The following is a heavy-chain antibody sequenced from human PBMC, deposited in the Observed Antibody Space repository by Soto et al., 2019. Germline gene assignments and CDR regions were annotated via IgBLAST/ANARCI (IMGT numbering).Heavy chain of an antibody. CDR3: ARDGNDFLQGVNLKPPPNN. Sequence: GASVKVSCKASGYTFTSYGISWVRQAPGQGLEWMGWISAYNGNTNYAQKLQGRVTMTTDTSTSTAYMELRSLRSDDTAVYYCARDGNDFLQGVNLKPPPNNWGQGTLVTVSS. V-gene: IGHV1-18*04. D-gene: IGHD3-3*01. CDR2: ISAYNGNT. J-gene: IGHJ4*02. CDR1: GYTFTSYG.